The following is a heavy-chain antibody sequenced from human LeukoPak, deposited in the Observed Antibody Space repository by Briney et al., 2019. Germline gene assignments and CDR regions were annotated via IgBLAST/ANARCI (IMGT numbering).Heavy chain of an antibody. CDR2: ITFSSDYI. Sequence: PGGSLRLSCSASGFTFSTYNMNWVRQAPGKGLECVSSITFSSDYIYYADSVTGRFTISRDNAKNSLYIQMNSLRTEDTAVYYCASNFRYLDVWGKGNTVTVSS. D-gene: IGHD3-9*01. CDR3: ASNFRYLDV. J-gene: IGHJ6*04. CDR1: GFTFSTYN. V-gene: IGHV3-21*01.